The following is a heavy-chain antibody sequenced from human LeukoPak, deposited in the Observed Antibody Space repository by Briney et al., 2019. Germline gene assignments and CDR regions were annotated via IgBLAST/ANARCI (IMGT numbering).Heavy chain of an antibody. V-gene: IGHV4-39*01. CDR2: IYYTGST. D-gene: IGHD2-8*01. J-gene: IGHJ5*02. CDR1: GDSISNSRYH. Sequence: SETLSLTCAASGDSISNSRYHWGWIRQPPGKGLEWMASIYYTGSTYYNSSLKSRVTISVDTSKNQFSLKLTSVTAADTAVYYCARHLMAVIDPWGQGTLVTVSS. CDR3: ARHLMAVIDP.